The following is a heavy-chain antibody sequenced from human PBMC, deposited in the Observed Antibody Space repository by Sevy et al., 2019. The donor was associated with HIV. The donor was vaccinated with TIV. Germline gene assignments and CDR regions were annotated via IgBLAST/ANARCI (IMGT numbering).Heavy chain of an antibody. Sequence: YLRLSCAASGFAFSSHAMHWVRQAPGKGLEWVAVISYDGSETFYAASVEGRFTISRDNSKNMLSLQINSLRPEDTAVYYCARDGGYSIKWYPLYWGHGTLVIVSS. CDR3: ARDGGYSIKWYPLY. V-gene: IGHV3-30-3*01. D-gene: IGHD6-13*01. J-gene: IGHJ4*01. CDR2: ISYDGSET. CDR1: GFAFSSHA.